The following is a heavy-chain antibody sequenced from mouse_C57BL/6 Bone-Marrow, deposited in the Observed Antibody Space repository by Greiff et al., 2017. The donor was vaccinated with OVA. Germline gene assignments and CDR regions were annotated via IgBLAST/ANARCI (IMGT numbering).Heavy chain of an antibody. J-gene: IGHJ4*01. V-gene: IGHV5-9-1*02. D-gene: IGHD2-3*01. CDR1: GFTFSRYA. Sequence: EVQLVESGEGLVKPGGSLKLSCAASGFTFSRYAMSWVRQTPEKRLEWVAYISSGGDYIYYADTVKGRFTISRYNARNTLYLQMSSLKSEDISRNYCTRDGYYAMDYWGQGTSVTVSS. CDR2: ISSGGDYI. CDR3: TRDGYYAMDY.